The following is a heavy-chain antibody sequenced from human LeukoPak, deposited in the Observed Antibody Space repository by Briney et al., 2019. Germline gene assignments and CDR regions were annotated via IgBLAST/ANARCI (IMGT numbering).Heavy chain of an antibody. V-gene: IGHV1-69*06. CDR1: GGTFSSYA. Sequence: SVKAPCKASGGTFSSYAISWVRQAPGQGLEWMGRIIPIFGTANYAQKFQGRVTITADKSTSTAYMELSSLRSEDTAVYYCARRMNSSGCCRDAFDIWGQGTMVTVSS. J-gene: IGHJ3*02. D-gene: IGHD6-19*01. CDR2: IIPIFGTA. CDR3: ARRMNSSGCCRDAFDI.